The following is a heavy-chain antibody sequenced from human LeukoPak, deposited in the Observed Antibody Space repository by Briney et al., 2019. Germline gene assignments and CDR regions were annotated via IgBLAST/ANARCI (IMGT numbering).Heavy chain of an antibody. J-gene: IGHJ3*02. CDR2: ISGSGGST. D-gene: IGHD4-17*01. V-gene: IGHV3-23*01. Sequence: GGSLRLSCAASGFTFSSYAMSWVRQAPGKGLEWVSAISGSGGSTYYADSVKGRFTISRDNSKNTLYLQMNSLRAEDTAVYYCAKVIHDDYGDYGHHGAFDIWGQGTMVTVSS. CDR3: AKVIHDDYGDYGHHGAFDI. CDR1: GFTFSSYA.